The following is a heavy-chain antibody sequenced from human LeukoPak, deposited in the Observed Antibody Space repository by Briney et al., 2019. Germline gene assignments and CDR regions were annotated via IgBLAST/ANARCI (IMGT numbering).Heavy chain of an antibody. CDR3: AGLVGRYSSGLYYYYFDY. D-gene: IGHD3-22*01. J-gene: IGHJ4*02. CDR2: MYLSGTT. Sequence: KPSGTLSLTCTVSGDSINSLDLRSWVRQPPGKGLEWIGEMYLSGTTHSNPSVKSRVTISIDKSKNQFFLNLSSATAADTAVYYCAGLVGRYSSGLYYYYFDYWGQGTLVTVSS. V-gene: IGHV4-4*02. CDR1: GDSINSLDL.